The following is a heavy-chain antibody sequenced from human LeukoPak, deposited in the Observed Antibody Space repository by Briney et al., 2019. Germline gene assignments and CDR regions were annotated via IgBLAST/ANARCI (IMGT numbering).Heavy chain of an antibody. CDR2: FDPEDGET. Sequence: EASMKVSCKVSGYTLTELSMHWVRQAPGKGLEWMGGFDPEDGETIYAQKFQGRVTMTEDTSTDTAYMELSSLRSEDTAVYYCARGSGSYYSNWFDPWGQGTLVTVSS. CDR3: ARGSGSYYSNWFDP. CDR1: GYTLTELS. D-gene: IGHD3-10*01. V-gene: IGHV1-24*01. J-gene: IGHJ5*02.